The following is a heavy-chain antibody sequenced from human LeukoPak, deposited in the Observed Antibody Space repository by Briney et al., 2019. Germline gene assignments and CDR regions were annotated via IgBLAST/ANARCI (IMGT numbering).Heavy chain of an antibody. CDR3: ARDWEQYYYDSRIDY. CDR1: GFTFSSYA. D-gene: IGHD3-22*01. J-gene: IGHJ4*02. V-gene: IGHV3-30-3*01. Sequence: PGGSLRLSCAASGFTFSSYAMHWVRQAPGKGLEWVAVITYDGSNKYYADSVKGRFTISRDNSKNTLYLQMNSLRAEDTAVYYCARDWEQYYYDSRIDYWGQGTLVTVSS. CDR2: ITYDGSNK.